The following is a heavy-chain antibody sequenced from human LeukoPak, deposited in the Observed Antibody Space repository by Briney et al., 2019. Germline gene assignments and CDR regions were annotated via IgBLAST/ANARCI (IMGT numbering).Heavy chain of an antibody. CDR3: AKAYGYSNRGIDY. J-gene: IGHJ4*02. Sequence: ASLRLSCAAPGFTFSSYAMSWVRQAPGKGLEWVSGISAGGGSTYYADSVKGRFTISRDDSKNTLYLQMNSLRVDDTAVYYCAKAYGYSNRGIDYWGQGTLVTVSS. V-gene: IGHV3-23*01. CDR2: ISAGGGST. D-gene: IGHD6-13*01. CDR1: GFTFSSYA.